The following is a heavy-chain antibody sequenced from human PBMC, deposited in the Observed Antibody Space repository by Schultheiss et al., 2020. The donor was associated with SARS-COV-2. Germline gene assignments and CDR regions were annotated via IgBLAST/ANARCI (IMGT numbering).Heavy chain of an antibody. D-gene: IGHD2-2*01. CDR2: INHSGST. V-gene: IGHV4-34*01. CDR1: GVSISSYY. CDR3: ARWVIVVVPAAKTYYYYGMDV. J-gene: IGHJ6*02. Sequence: SETLSLTCTVSGVSISSYYWSWIRQPPGKGLEWIGEINHSGSTNYNPSLKSRVTISVDTSKNQFSLKLSSVTAADTAVYYCARWVIVVVPAAKTYYYYGMDVWGQGTTVTVSS.